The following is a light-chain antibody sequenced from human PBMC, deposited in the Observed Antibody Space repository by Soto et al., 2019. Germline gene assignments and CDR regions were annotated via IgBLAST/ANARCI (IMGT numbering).Light chain of an antibody. Sequence: QSALTQPASVSGSPGQSITISCTGTRSDIGSYNSIAWYQQHPGKAPRVMIFGVTKRPSGISNRFSGSKSGFTAYLTISGVQPEDEADYHCSSYTTIKTVVFGGGTKVTVL. V-gene: IGLV2-14*02. CDR2: GVT. CDR3: SSYTTIKTVV. J-gene: IGLJ2*01. CDR1: RSDIGSYNS.